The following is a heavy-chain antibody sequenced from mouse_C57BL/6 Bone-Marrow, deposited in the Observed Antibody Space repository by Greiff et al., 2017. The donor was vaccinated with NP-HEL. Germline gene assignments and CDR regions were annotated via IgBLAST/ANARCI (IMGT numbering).Heavy chain of an antibody. V-gene: IGHV1-80*01. CDR3: ARENYYGSSYSDY. D-gene: IGHD1-1*01. CDR1: GYAFSSYW. J-gene: IGHJ2*01. Sequence: QVHVKQSGAELVKPGASVKISCKASGYAFSSYWMNWVKQRPGKGLEWIGQIYPGDGDTNYNGKFKGKATLTADKSSSTAYMQLSSLTSEDSAVYFCARENYYGSSYSDYWGQGTTLTVSS. CDR2: IYPGDGDT.